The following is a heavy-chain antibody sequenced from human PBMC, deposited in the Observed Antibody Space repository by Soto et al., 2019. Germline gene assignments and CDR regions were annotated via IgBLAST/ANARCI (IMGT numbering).Heavy chain of an antibody. CDR2: ISGSGGST. D-gene: IGHD2-15*01. Sequence: GGSLRLSCAASGFTFSSYAMSWVRQAPGKGLEWVSAISGSGGSTYHADSVKGRFTISRDNSKNTLYLQMNSLRAEDTAVYYCAKDLGKHTVVEQMIDYWGQGNLVTVSS. CDR1: GFTFSSYA. J-gene: IGHJ4*02. V-gene: IGHV3-23*01. CDR3: AKDLGKHTVVEQMIDY.